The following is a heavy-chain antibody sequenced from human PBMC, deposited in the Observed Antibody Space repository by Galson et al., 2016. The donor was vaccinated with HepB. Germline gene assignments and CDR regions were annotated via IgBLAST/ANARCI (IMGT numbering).Heavy chain of an antibody. CDR2: IKSKTDGGTT. J-gene: IGHJ5*02. V-gene: IGHV3-15*07. D-gene: IGHD3-3*01. Sequence: SLRLSCAASGFSFGHAWMHWVRQAPGKGLEWVGRIKSKTDGGTTDYAAPVKGRFAISRDDSKNTLYLQMNRLKTEDTGVYYCTVAATYDFWSGYYMLDPWGQGTLVTVSS. CDR3: TVAATYDFWSGYYMLDP. CDR1: GFSFGHAW.